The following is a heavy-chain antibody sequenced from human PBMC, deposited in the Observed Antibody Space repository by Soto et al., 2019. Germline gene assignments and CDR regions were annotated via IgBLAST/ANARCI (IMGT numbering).Heavy chain of an antibody. J-gene: IGHJ6*02. CDR2: IGGSGGTT. Sequence: EVQLLESGGGLVQPGESLRLSCAASGFTFSRFAMNWVRQAPGKGLEWVSGIGGSGGTTYYADSVKGRFTISRDNSKNTLFLQMNSLRAEDTAVYYCAKDSLGDYYYYGLDVWGQGTTVTVSS. CDR3: AKDSLGDYYYYGLDV. D-gene: IGHD2-15*01. V-gene: IGHV3-23*01. CDR1: GFTFSRFA.